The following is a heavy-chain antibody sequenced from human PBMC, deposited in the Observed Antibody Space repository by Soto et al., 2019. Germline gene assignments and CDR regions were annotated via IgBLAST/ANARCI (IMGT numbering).Heavy chain of an antibody. V-gene: IGHV3-49*04. D-gene: IGHD3-22*01. CDR1: GFNFANYA. CDR2: IRGETNGGTA. J-gene: IGHJ4*02. Sequence: GGSLRLSCTGSGFNFANYALTWVRQAPGKGLEWVGFIRGETNGGTADYAASLKGRITISRDDSKSIAYLEINSLQTVDTAVYYCTRYYYESSGYYVYWGQGTLVTVSS. CDR3: TRYYYESSGYYVY.